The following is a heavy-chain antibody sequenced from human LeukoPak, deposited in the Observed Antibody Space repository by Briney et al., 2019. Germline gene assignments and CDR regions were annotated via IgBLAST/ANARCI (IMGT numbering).Heavy chain of an antibody. CDR1: GFTFSSYW. D-gene: IGHD5-18*01. J-gene: IGHJ6*03. V-gene: IGHV3-7*01. CDR2: IKQDGSEK. Sequence: HAGGSLRLSCAASGFTFSSYWMSWVRQAPGKGLEWVANIKQDGSEKYYVDSVKGRFTISRDNAKNSLYLHMNSLRAEDTAVYYCARAKAAMVSYYYYYYMDVWGKGTTVTVSS. CDR3: ARAKAAMVSYYYYYYMDV.